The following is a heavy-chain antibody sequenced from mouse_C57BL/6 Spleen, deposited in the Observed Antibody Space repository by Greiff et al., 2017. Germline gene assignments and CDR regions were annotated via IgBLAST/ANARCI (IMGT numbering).Heavy chain of an antibody. CDR3: ARSGGYSAWFAY. CDR2: INPGSGGT. CDR1: GYAFTNYL. Sequence: QVQLQQSGAELVRPGTSVKVSCKASGYAFTNYLIEWVKQRPGQGLEWIGVINPGSGGTNYNEKIKGKATLTADKSSSTAYMQLSSLTSEDSAVYFCARSGGYSAWFAYWGQGTLITVSA. V-gene: IGHV1-54*01. D-gene: IGHD3-1*01. J-gene: IGHJ3*01.